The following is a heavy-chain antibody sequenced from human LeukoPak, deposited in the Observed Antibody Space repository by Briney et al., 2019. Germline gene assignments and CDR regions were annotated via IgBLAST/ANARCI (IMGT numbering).Heavy chain of an antibody. D-gene: IGHD3-22*01. Sequence: SETLSLTCTVSGGSISSYYWSWIRQPPGKGLEWIGYIYYSGSTNYNPSLKSRVTISVDTSKNQFSLKLSSVTAADTAVYYCATENRIYDSSGYYGVYWGQGTLVTVSS. J-gene: IGHJ4*02. CDR2: IYYSGST. CDR3: ATENRIYDSSGYYGVY. CDR1: GGSISSYY. V-gene: IGHV4-59*12.